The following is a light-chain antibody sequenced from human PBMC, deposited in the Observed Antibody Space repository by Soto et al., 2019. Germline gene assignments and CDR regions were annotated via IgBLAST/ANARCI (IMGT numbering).Light chain of an antibody. CDR1: SSNIGAGYD. CDR3: QSYDNSLSGVM. V-gene: IGLV1-40*01. CDR2: LNS. Sequence: QAVVTQTPSVSGAPGQRVTISCTGSSSNIGAGYDVHWYQQLPGTAPKLLIYLNSNRPSGVPDRFSGSKSGTSASLAITRLQAEDEADYYCQSYDNSLSGVMFGGGTTLTVL. J-gene: IGLJ3*02.